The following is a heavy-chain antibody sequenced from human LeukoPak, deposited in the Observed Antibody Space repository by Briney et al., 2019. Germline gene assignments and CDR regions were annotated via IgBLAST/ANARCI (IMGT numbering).Heavy chain of an antibody. J-gene: IGHJ4*02. Sequence: SETLSLTCAVSGGSISSSNWWSWVRQPPGKGLEWIGEVFHGGSTNFNPSLKSRVTISVDRSKNQFSLRLSSVTAADTAVYFCARGEDHGSGTVQFDYWGQGTLVTVSS. CDR1: GGSISSSNW. D-gene: IGHD3-10*01. V-gene: IGHV4-4*02. CDR2: VFHGGST. CDR3: ARGEDHGSGTVQFDY.